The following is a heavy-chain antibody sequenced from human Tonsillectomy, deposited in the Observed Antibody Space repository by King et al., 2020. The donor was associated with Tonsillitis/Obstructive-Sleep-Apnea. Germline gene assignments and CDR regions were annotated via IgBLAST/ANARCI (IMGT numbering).Heavy chain of an antibody. Sequence: QLQESGPGLVKPSETLSLTCTVSGGSISSSSYYWGWIRQPPGKGLEWIGSIYYSGSTYYNPSLKSRVTISVATSKNQFSLKLSSVTAADTAVYYCARCYYYYYYMDVWGKGTTVTVSS. V-gene: IGHV4-39*01. CDR2: IYYSGST. CDR3: ARCYYYYYYMDV. CDR1: GGSISSSSYY. J-gene: IGHJ6*03.